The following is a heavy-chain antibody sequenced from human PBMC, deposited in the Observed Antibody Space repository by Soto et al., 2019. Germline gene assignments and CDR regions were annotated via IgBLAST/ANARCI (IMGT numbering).Heavy chain of an antibody. J-gene: IGHJ4*02. CDR1: GFTFGSYA. V-gene: IGHV3-23*01. Sequence: GGSLRLSCAASGFTFGSYAMSWVRQAPGKGLEWVSAISGSGGSTYYADSVKGRFTISRDNSKNTLYLQMNSLRAEDTAVYYCAKCRGDIVVVPAAAPDYWGQGTLVTVSS. CDR2: ISGSGGST. CDR3: AKCRGDIVVVPAAAPDY. D-gene: IGHD2-2*01.